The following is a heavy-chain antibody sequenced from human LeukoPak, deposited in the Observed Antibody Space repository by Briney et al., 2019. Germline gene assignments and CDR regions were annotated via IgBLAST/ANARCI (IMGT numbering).Heavy chain of an antibody. D-gene: IGHD1-26*01. Sequence: GGSLRLSCAASGVTFSSSNMHWVRQAPGKGLEWLSFISGSSTGTQYADSVKGRFTISRDISRKALYLQMNSLRDEDTAVYYCARGGGRSYSDAFDIWGQGTVVTVSS. CDR1: GVTFSSSN. V-gene: IGHV3-48*02. CDR2: ISGSSTGT. J-gene: IGHJ3*02. CDR3: ARGGGRSYSDAFDI.